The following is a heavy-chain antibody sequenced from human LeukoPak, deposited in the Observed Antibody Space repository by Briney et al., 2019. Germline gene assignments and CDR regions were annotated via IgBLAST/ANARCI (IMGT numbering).Heavy chain of an antibody. V-gene: IGHV3-48*01. CDR1: GFTFSSYS. CDR2: ISGSNNPI. J-gene: IGHJ6*03. Sequence: GGSLRLSCAASGFTFSSYSMNWVRQAPGKGLEWVSYISGSNNPIYYRDSVKGRFTISRGNAKNSLSLQMNSLRVEDTAVYYCARIGYYDSSGYYHYYYYMDVWGKGTTVTVSS. CDR3: ARIGYYDSSGYYHYYYYMDV. D-gene: IGHD3-22*01.